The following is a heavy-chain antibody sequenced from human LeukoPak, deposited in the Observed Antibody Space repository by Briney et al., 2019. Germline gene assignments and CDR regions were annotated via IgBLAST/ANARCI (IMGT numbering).Heavy chain of an antibody. V-gene: IGHV3-23*01. CDR3: ARGIAPYYGMDV. CDR1: GFTFSSSA. D-gene: IGHD6-13*01. J-gene: IGHJ6*02. CDR2: ISASGGST. Sequence: PGGSPRLSCAASGFTFSSSAMSWVRQVPGKGLEWVSGISASGGSTYYADSVKGRFTISRDNSKNTLYLQMNSLRAEDTAVYYCARGIAPYYGMDVWGQGTTVTVSS.